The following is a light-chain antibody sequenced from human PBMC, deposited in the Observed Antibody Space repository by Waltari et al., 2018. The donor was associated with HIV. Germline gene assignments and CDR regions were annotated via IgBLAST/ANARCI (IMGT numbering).Light chain of an antibody. J-gene: IGLJ3*02. CDR3: CSYAGSSTWV. CDR2: EVT. Sequence: QSALTQPASVSGSPGPSITISCTGTSSDVWSYNPVSWYQQHPGKAPKLMIYEVTKRPSGVSNRFSGSKSGNTASLTISGLQAEDEADYYCCSYAGSSTWVFGGGTKLTVL. V-gene: IGLV2-23*02. CDR1: SSDVWSYNP.